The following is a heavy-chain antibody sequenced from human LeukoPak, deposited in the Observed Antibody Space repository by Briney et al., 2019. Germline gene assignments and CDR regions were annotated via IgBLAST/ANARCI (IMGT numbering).Heavy chain of an antibody. V-gene: IGHV4-59*08. CDR1: GGSINNYY. J-gene: IGHJ4*02. D-gene: IGHD2-21*02. Sequence: SETLSLTCTVSGGSINNYYWSWIRQPPGKGLEWIGYTYYSGSTNYNPSLKSRVTISVDTSKNQFSLKLSSVTAADTAVYYCARRRDWTFDYWGQGTLVTVSS. CDR3: ARRRDWTFDY. CDR2: TYYSGST.